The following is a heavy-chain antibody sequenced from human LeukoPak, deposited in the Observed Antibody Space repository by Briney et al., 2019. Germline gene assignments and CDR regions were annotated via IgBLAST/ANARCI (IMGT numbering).Heavy chain of an antibody. CDR1: GGSISSSSYY. CDR2: IYYSGST. CDR3: ARQRISMIVVAAYFDL. Sequence: PSGTLSLTCTVSGGSISSSSYYWGWIRQPPGKGLEWIESIYYSGSTYYNPSLKSRGSIFVYTSKNQFSLKLRSVTAADTAVYYCARQRISMIVVAAYFDLWGRGTLVTGSS. D-gene: IGHD3-22*01. V-gene: IGHV4-39*01. J-gene: IGHJ2*01.